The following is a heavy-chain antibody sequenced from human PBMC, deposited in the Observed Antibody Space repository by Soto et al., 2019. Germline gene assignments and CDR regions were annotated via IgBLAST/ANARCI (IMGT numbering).Heavy chain of an antibody. D-gene: IGHD1-26*01. J-gene: IGHJ4*02. V-gene: IGHV3-30*02. CDR2: IRFDGSNI. CDR3: ARDGVGGTVLFGYFDS. Sequence: QVHLVESWGGVVQPGGSLRLSCAVPGIIFTGYGMHWVRQAPGKGLGLVAIIRFDGSNIHYADSVKGRFTISRDNSKNTLYLQMNSLRAEDTAVYYCARDGVGGTVLFGYFDSWGQGALVTVSS. CDR1: GIIFTGYG.